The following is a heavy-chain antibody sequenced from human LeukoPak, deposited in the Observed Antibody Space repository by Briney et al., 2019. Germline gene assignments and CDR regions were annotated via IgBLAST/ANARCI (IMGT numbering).Heavy chain of an antibody. CDR2: LYHSGSS. J-gene: IGHJ5*02. V-gene: IGHV4-59*08. Sequence: SETLSLTCTVSGGSISAYCWNWIRQPPEKGLEWIGFLYHSGSSDYNPSLKSRLTISMDTSKNQLSLNLTSVTAADTAVYYCARLGFCTKGGCLSDLWGLGTVVTVPS. D-gene: IGHD2-8*01. CDR3: ARLGFCTKGGCLSDL. CDR1: GGSISAYC.